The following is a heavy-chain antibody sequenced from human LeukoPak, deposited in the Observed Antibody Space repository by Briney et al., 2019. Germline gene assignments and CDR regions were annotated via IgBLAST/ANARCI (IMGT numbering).Heavy chain of an antibody. Sequence: SQTLSLTCTVSGGSISSGDYYWSWIRQHPGKGLEWIGYIYYSGNSFYNPSLKSRVTMSVDTSKNQFSLKLSSVAAADTAVYYCAAGLAAAFFDFWGQGTLVTVSS. CDR3: AAGLAAAFFDF. V-gene: IGHV4-31*03. CDR1: GGSISSGDYY. J-gene: IGHJ4*02. CDR2: IYYSGNS. D-gene: IGHD6-13*01.